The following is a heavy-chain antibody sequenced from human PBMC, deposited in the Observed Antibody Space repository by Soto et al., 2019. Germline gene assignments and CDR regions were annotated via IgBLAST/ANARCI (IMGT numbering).Heavy chain of an antibody. Sequence: SVKVSCKASGGTFPNSAISWVRQAPGQGLEWMGGVVVTSGTVNYAQKFQGRVTITADESTSTAYMEVTSLKSEDTAIYYCAGCRDGYNPFDYWGQGTLVTVSS. J-gene: IGHJ4*02. CDR3: AGCRDGYNPFDY. D-gene: IGHD5-12*01. V-gene: IGHV1-69*13. CDR2: VVVTSGTV. CDR1: GGTFPNSA.